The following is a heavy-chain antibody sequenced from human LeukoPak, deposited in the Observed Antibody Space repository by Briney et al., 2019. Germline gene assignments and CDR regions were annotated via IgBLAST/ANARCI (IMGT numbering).Heavy chain of an antibody. CDR3: AKDLTGTYFNYDSTRSYFDY. Sequence: GGSLRPSCAASGFTFSSYAMSWVRQAPGKGLEWVSTISDSGGSTYYADSLKGRFTISRDNYKNTLYLQMNSLRAEDTAVYYCAKDLTGTYFNYDSTRSYFDYWGQGTLVTVSS. CDR1: GFTFSSYA. V-gene: IGHV3-23*01. CDR2: ISDSGGST. J-gene: IGHJ4*02. D-gene: IGHD3-22*01.